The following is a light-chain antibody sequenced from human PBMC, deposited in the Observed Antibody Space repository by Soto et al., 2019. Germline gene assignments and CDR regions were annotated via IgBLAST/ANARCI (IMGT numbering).Light chain of an antibody. CDR2: AAS. Sequence: IQMTQSPSSLSASVEDRVIITCRASQSISSYLNWYQQKPGKVPKLLIYAASTLQSGVPPRFSGSGSGTDFTLAISSLQPEDSATYYCLQDINYPWTFGQGTKVDIK. V-gene: IGKV1-6*01. CDR3: LQDINYPWT. CDR1: QSISSY. J-gene: IGKJ1*01.